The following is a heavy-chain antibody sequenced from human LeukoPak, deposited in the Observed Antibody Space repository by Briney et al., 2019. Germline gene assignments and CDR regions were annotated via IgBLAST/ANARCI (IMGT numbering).Heavy chain of an antibody. CDR2: IRSKTNSYAT. J-gene: IGHJ6*03. Sequence: GGSLKLSCAASGFTFSDSAMHWVRQASGKGLEWVGRIRSKTNSYATVYAASVKGRFTIPRDDSKNTAYLQMNSLKTEDTAVYYCTRHIYDFWSGYLGIYYYYMDVWGKGTTVTVSS. V-gene: IGHV3-73*01. CDR3: TRHIYDFWSGYLGIYYYYMDV. CDR1: GFTFSDSA. D-gene: IGHD3-3*01.